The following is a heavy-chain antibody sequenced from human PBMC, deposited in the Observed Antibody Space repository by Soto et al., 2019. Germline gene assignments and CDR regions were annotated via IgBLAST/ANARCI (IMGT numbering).Heavy chain of an antibody. J-gene: IGHJ6*02. V-gene: IGHV3-15*07. CDR2: IKSKTDGGTT. Sequence: GGSLRLSCAASGFTFSNAWMNWVRQAPGKGLEWVGRIKSKTDGGTTDYAAPVKGRFTISRDDSKNTLYLQMNSLKTEDTAVYYCTTEGPIYYDFWSGYYTGIEPNYYYYGMDVWGQGTTVTVSS. CDR1: GFTFSNAW. CDR3: TTEGPIYYDFWSGYYTGIEPNYYYYGMDV. D-gene: IGHD3-3*01.